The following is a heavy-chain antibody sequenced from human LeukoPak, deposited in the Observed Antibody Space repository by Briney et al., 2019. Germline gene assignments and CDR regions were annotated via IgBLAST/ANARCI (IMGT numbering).Heavy chain of an antibody. Sequence: ASVKVSCKPSGYTFTGYYLHWVRQAPGQALEWMGWISPNTGATIYAQNFQGRVTLSRDTSISTAYMDLSSLRSDDTAVYYRARDRVGSGWPRPFYFEFWGQGTLVTVSS. V-gene: IGHV1-2*02. J-gene: IGHJ4*02. CDR1: GYTFTGYY. D-gene: IGHD6-19*01. CDR2: ISPNTGAT. CDR3: ARDRVGSGWPRPFYFEF.